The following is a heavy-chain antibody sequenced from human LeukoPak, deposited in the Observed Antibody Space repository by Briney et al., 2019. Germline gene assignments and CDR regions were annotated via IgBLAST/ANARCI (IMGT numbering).Heavy chain of an antibody. V-gene: IGHV3-9*01. CDR1: GFTFDDYA. J-gene: IGHJ3*02. CDR3: ARTGSGSYSGAFDI. Sequence: GGSLRLSCAASGFTFDDYAMHWVRQAPGKGLEWVSGISWNSGSIGYADSVKGRFTISRDNAKNSLYLQMNSLRAEDTALYYCARTGSGSYSGAFDIWGQGTMVTVSS. D-gene: IGHD1-26*01. CDR2: ISWNSGSI.